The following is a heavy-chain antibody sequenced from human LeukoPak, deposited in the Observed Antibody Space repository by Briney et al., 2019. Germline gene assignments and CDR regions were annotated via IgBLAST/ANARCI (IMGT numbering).Heavy chain of an antibody. V-gene: IGHV3-30*02. CDR3: AKDRLRIGSGGTFDAFDI. CDR2: IRYDGSNK. CDR1: GFTFSSYG. J-gene: IGHJ3*02. Sequence: GGSLRLSCAASGFTFSSYGMHWVRQAPGKGLEWVAFIRYDGSNKYYADSVKGRFTISRDNSKNTLYLQMNSLRAEDTAVYYCAKDRLRIGSGGTFDAFDIWGQGTMVTVSS. D-gene: IGHD2-15*01.